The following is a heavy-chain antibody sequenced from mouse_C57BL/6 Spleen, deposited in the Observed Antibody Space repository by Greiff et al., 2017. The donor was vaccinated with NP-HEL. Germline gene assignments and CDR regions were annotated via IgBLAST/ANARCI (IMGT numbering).Heavy chain of an antibody. Sequence: VQLQQSGAELMKPGASVKLSCKATGYTFTGYWIEWVKQRPGHGLEWIGEILPGSGSTNYHEKFKGKATFTADTSSNTAYMQLSSVTTEDSAILDCARKKGGWFAYWGQGTLVTVGA. V-gene: IGHV1-9*01. J-gene: IGHJ3*01. CDR1: GYTFTGYW. CDR2: ILPGSGST. CDR3: ARKKGGWFAY.